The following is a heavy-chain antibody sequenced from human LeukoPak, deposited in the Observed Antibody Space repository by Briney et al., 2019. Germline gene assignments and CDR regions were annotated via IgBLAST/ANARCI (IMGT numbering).Heavy chain of an antibody. CDR3: AKDYYYETPDHAFDI. CDR2: ISGDGGST. Sequence: GGSLRLSCAASGFTFDDYAMHWVRQAPGKGLEWVSLISGDGGSTYYADSVKGRFTISRDNSKNSLYLQMNSLRTEDTALYYCAKDYYYETPDHAFDIWGQGTMVTVSS. V-gene: IGHV3-43*02. CDR1: GFTFDDYA. D-gene: IGHD3-22*01. J-gene: IGHJ3*02.